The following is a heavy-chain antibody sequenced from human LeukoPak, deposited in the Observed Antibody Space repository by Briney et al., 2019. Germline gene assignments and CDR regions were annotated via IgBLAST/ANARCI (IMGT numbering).Heavy chain of an antibody. J-gene: IGHJ4*02. V-gene: IGHV4-38-2*02. CDR2: IYHGGST. D-gene: IGHD2-21*02. Sequence: SETLSLTCTVSGYSISSGNYWGWIRQSPGKGLEWIGSIYHGGSTYYNPSLRSRVIVSVDTSKDHFSLKMSSVTAADTAVYYCARDLASYAGNCYSDAFDYWGQGTLVTVSS. CDR3: ARDLASYAGNCYSDAFDY. CDR1: GYSISSGNY.